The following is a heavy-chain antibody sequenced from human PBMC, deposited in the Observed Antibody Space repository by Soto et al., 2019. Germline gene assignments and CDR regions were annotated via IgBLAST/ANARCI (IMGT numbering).Heavy chain of an antibody. Sequence: SGTLSLTCTVSGGSISSYYWSWIRQPPGKGLEWIGYIYYSGSTNYNPSLKSRVTISVDTSKNQFSLKLSSVTAADTAVYYCARGAYGSGSIWGQGTLVTVSS. CDR3: ARGAYGSGSI. V-gene: IGHV4-59*01. CDR2: IYYSGST. CDR1: GGSISSYY. J-gene: IGHJ4*02. D-gene: IGHD3-10*01.